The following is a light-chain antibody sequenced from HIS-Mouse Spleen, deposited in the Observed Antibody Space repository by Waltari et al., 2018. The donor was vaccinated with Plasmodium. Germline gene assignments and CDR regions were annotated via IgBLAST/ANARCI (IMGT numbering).Light chain of an antibody. CDR3: QQYNNWSFT. Sequence: EIVMTQSPATLSVSPGERATLSCRASQCVSSNLAWYKQKPGQAPRLLIYGASTRATGIPARFSGSGSGTEFTLTISSLQSEDFAVYYCQQYNNWSFTFGPGTKVDIK. J-gene: IGKJ3*01. CDR1: QCVSSN. CDR2: GAS. V-gene: IGKV3-15*01.